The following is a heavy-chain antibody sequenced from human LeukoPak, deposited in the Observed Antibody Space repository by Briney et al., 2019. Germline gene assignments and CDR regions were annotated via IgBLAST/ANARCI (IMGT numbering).Heavy chain of an antibody. J-gene: IGHJ5*02. CDR2: INHSGST. D-gene: IGHD2-15*01. CDR3: ATAIGYCSGGSCYDWFDP. V-gene: IGHV4-34*01. Sequence: SETLSLTCAVYGGSFSGYYWSWIRQPPGKGLEWIGEINHSGSTNYNPSLKSRVTISVDTSKNQFSLKLSSVTAADTAVYYCATAIGYCSGGSCYDWFDPWGRGTLVTVSS. CDR1: GGSFSGYY.